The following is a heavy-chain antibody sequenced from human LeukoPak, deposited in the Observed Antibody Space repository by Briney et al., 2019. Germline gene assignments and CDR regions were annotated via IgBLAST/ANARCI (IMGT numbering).Heavy chain of an antibody. CDR3: AKDLSRAVAADWFDP. CDR2: ISDSGGST. Sequence: GGSLRLSCAASGFTFSNYDMSWVRQAPGKGLEWVSSISDSGGSTYYADTVKGRFTISRDNSKNTLYLQMTNLRAADTAVYYCAKDLSRAVAADWFDPWDQGSLVTVSS. CDR1: GFTFSNYD. D-gene: IGHD6-19*01. J-gene: IGHJ5*02. V-gene: IGHV3-23*01.